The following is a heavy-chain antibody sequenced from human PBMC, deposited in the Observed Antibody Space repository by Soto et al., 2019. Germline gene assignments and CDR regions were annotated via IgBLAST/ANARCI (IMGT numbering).Heavy chain of an antibody. J-gene: IGHJ6*02. V-gene: IGHV3-23*01. CDR1: GFTFSPYA. D-gene: IGHD3-10*01. Sequence: GGSLRLSCAAPGFTFSPYAMSWVRQAPGKGLEWVSSISGSGGSTHYADSVKGRFTVSRDNSKRALSLQMSSLREEDTATYYFAKGLRRLLRTQYYYGLDVWGRGTTVTVSS. CDR3: AKGLRRLLRTQYYYGLDV. CDR2: ISGSGGST.